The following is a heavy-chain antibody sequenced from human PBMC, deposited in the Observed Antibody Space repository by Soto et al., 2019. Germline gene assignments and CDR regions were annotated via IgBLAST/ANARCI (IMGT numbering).Heavy chain of an antibody. Sequence: QLQLQESGSGLVKPSQTLSLTCAVSGGSISSGGYSWSWIRQPPGKGLEWIGYIYHSGSTYYNPSLKSRFTISVDRSKNQFSLKLSSVTAGDTAVYYCARDIVVVSADGLMLYADYFDYWGQGTLVTVSS. V-gene: IGHV4-30-2*01. CDR1: GGSISSGGYS. CDR2: IYHSGST. D-gene: IGHD2-2*01. J-gene: IGHJ4*02. CDR3: ARDIVVVSADGLMLYADYFDY.